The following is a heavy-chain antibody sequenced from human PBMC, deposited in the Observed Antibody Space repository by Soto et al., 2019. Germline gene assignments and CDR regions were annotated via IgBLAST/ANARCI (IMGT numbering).Heavy chain of an antibody. CDR3: ARDRGPGIAAATSGEFDDYVWGSYRSIGIHYGMDV. Sequence: GGSLRLSCAASGFTFSSYGMHWVRQAPGKGLEWVAVIWYDGSNKYYADSVKGRFTISRDNSKNTLYLQMNSLRAEDTAVYYCARDRGPGIAAATSGEFDDYVWGSYRSIGIHYGMDVWGQGTTVTVSS. D-gene: IGHD3-16*02. V-gene: IGHV3-33*01. CDR1: GFTFSSYG. J-gene: IGHJ6*02. CDR2: IWYDGSNK.